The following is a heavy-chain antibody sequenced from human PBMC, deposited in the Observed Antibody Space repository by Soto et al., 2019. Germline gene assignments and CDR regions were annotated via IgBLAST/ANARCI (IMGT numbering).Heavy chain of an antibody. CDR3: ARDLVVVVPAGIRDDAFDI. V-gene: IGHV1-69*01. J-gene: IGHJ3*02. CDR1: GGTFSSYA. CDR2: IIPIFGTA. Sequence: QVQLVQSGAEVKKPGSSVKVSCKASGGTFSSYAISWVRQAPGQGLEWMGGIIPIFGTANYAQKFQGRVTITAGESTSTAYMELSSLRSEDRAVYYCARDLVVVVPAGIRDDAFDIWGQGTMVTVSS. D-gene: IGHD2-2*02.